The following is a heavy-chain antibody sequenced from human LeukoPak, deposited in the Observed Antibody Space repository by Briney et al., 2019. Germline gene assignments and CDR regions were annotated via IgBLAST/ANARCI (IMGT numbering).Heavy chain of an antibody. J-gene: IGHJ5*02. V-gene: IGHV1-18*01. CDR2: ISAYNGNT. CDR3: ARDRGGYVGWFDP. CDR1: GGTFSSYG. D-gene: IGHD5-12*01. Sequence: ASVKVSCKASGGTFSSYGISWVRQAPGQGLEWMGWISAYNGNTNYAQKLQGRVTMTTDTSPSTAYMELRSLRSDDTAVYCCARDRGGYVGWFDPWGQGTLVTVSS.